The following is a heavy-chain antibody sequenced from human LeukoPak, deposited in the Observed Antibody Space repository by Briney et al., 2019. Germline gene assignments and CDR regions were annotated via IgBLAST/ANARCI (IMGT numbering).Heavy chain of an antibody. Sequence: GGSLRLSCAASGFTFSSYAMSWVRQAPGKGLEWVSSISSSSSYIYYADSVKGRFTISRDNAKNSLYLQMNSLRAEDTAVYYCARDRCGGDCYLPDDAFDIWGQGTMVTVSS. CDR1: GFTFSSYA. J-gene: IGHJ3*02. D-gene: IGHD2-21*01. V-gene: IGHV3-21*01. CDR2: ISSSSSYI. CDR3: ARDRCGGDCYLPDDAFDI.